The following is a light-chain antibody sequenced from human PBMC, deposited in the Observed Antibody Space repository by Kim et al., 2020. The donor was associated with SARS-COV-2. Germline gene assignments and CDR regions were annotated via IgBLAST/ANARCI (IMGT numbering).Light chain of an antibody. V-gene: IGLV3-19*01. J-gene: IGLJ1*01. Sequence: VALRQTVRITCQGDSLKNFYATWYQQKPGQAPLLVIYDKNKRPSGIPDRFSGSNSGNTASLTITGALAEDEADYYCNSRDSRGEGVFGAGTKVTVL. CDR1: SLKNFY. CDR3: NSRDSRGEGV. CDR2: DKN.